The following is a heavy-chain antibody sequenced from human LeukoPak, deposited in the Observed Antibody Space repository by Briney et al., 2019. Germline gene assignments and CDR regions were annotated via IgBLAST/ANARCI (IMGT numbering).Heavy chain of an antibody. Sequence: SETLSLTCAVYGGSFSSYYGSWIRQPPGEWLEWIGEINQSGSTNYNPSLKSRDTISVDTGNNQCSLKLSPVPAADTAVDCCARGRKYCSSTSCYRRGCFDPWGQGTLVTV. J-gene: IGHJ5*02. CDR3: ARGRKYCSSTSCYRRGCFDP. CDR2: INQSGST. D-gene: IGHD2-2*01. V-gene: IGHV4-34*01. CDR1: GGSFSSYY.